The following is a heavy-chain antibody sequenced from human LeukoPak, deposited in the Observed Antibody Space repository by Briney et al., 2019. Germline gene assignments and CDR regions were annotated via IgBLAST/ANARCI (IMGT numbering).Heavy chain of an antibody. CDR1: GYTFTSYG. Sequence: ASVKVSCKASGYTFTSYGISWVRQAPGHGLEWMGWISAYNGNTNYAQKLQGRVTMTTDTSTSTAYMELRSLRSDDTAVYYCARAVGDYGDYPVNYWGQGTLVTVSS. D-gene: IGHD4-17*01. CDR3: ARAVGDYGDYPVNY. V-gene: IGHV1-18*01. J-gene: IGHJ4*02. CDR2: ISAYNGNT.